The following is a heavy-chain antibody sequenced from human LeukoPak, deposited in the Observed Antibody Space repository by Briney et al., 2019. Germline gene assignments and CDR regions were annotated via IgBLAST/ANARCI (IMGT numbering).Heavy chain of an antibody. CDR1: GYTFTGYY. D-gene: IGHD3-16*02. CDR3: ARSGGYYDYVWGSYRSYAFDI. V-gene: IGHV1-2*06. J-gene: IGHJ3*02. CDR2: INPNSGGT. Sequence: ASVKVSCKASGYTFTGYYMHWVRQAPGQGLEWMGRINPNSGGTNYAQKFQGRVNMTRDTSISTASMELSRLRSDDTAVYYCARSGGYYDYVWGSYRSYAFDIWGQGTMVTVSS.